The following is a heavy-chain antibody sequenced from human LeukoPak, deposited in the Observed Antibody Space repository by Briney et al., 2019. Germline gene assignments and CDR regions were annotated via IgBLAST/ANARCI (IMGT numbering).Heavy chain of an antibody. Sequence: GESLKISCKGSGYSFTSHWIGWVRQMPGKGLEWMGIIYPGDSDTRYRPSFQGQVTISADKSISTAYLQWSSLKASDTAMYYCARRRRAAAQMDYFDYWGQGTLVTVSS. D-gene: IGHD6-6*01. CDR3: ARRRRAAAQMDYFDY. CDR1: GYSFTSHW. CDR2: IYPGDSDT. V-gene: IGHV5-51*01. J-gene: IGHJ4*02.